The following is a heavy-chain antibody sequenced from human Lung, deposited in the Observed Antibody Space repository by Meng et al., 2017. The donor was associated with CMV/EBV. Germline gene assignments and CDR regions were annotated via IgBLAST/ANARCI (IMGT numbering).Heavy chain of an antibody. CDR2: IDSHESSM. Sequence: EVGMVEAGGGLVRPVGSLGLACAASWFTFRNYWLHWVRQVPGKAPVWVSRIDSHESSMTYADSVKGRFTVSRDNGKNTLYLQMNSLRIEDTAVYYCVREGGQWFYWGQGTLVTVSS. CDR3: VREGGQWFY. D-gene: IGHD3-22*01. CDR1: WFTFRNYW. V-gene: IGHV3-74*03. J-gene: IGHJ4*02.